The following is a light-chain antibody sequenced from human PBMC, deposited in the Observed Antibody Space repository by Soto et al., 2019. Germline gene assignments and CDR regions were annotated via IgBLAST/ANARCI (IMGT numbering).Light chain of an antibody. CDR1: SSDVGAYIF. CDR2: DVN. Sequence: QPVLTQPPSASGSPGQSVTISCTGTSSDVGAYIFVSWYHQHPGKAPKLMVYDVNRRPPGVPDRFFGSKSGNTASLTVSGLQAEDEADYYCVSFAGGTDVFGTGTKLTVL. V-gene: IGLV2-8*01. J-gene: IGLJ1*01. CDR3: VSFAGGTDV.